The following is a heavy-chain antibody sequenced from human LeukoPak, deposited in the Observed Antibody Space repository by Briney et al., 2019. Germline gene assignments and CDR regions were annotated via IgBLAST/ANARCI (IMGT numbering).Heavy chain of an antibody. V-gene: IGHV3-53*01. CDR2: LYSDGNT. Sequence: QAGGSLTLPCAPSGFTFITNDMLWAHRPPGKGLEWVSVLYSDGNTKYADSVQGRFTISRDNSKNTLYLEMNSLSPDDTAVYYCARGVEPLAANTLAYWGQGTLVTVSS. D-gene: IGHD1-14*01. J-gene: IGHJ4*02. CDR1: GFTFITND. CDR3: ARGVEPLAANTLAY.